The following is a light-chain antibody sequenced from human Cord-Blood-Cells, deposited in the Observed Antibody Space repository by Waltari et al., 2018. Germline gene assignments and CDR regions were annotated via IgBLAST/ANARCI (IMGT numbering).Light chain of an antibody. V-gene: IGKV3-11*01. CDR2: DAS. J-gene: IGKJ4*01. CDR3: QQRSNWPLT. CDR1: PSVSSY. Sequence: DIVLTHSPATLSLSPGERATLSCRASPSVSSYFAWYQQKPGQAPRLLIYDASNRATGIPARFSGSGSGTDFTLTISSLEPEDFAVYYCQQRSNWPLTFGGGTKVEIK.